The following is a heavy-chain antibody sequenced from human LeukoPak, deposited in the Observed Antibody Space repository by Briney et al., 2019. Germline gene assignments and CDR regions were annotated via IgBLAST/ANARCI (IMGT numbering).Heavy chain of an antibody. D-gene: IGHD6-19*01. Sequence: HGASVKVSCKASGYTFTSHYMHWVRQAPGQGLEWMGLINPTGGSTGYAQKFQGRVTMTRDTSISTAYMELSRLRSDDTAVYYCARFGIAVADKYYFDYWGQGTLVTVSS. CDR1: GYTFTSHY. CDR2: INPTGGST. CDR3: ARFGIAVADKYYFDY. J-gene: IGHJ4*02. V-gene: IGHV1-2*06.